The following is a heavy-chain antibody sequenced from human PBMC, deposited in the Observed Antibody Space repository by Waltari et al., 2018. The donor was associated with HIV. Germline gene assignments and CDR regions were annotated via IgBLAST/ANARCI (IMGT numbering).Heavy chain of an antibody. CDR2: INVGTIFS. J-gene: IGHJ4*02. D-gene: IGHD5-12*01. V-gene: IGHV1-3*01. Sequence: QVQLVQSGAEVKKPGASVKVSCRASGINFNADAVQWVRQAPGQGLEWLGSINVGTIFSRYSQMFQGRLTFTRDTSETTIFMELRSLKSEDTAVYFCAGGSAWLVNVLEIWGQGTLVTVSS. CDR1: GINFNADA. CDR3: AGGSAWLVNVLEI.